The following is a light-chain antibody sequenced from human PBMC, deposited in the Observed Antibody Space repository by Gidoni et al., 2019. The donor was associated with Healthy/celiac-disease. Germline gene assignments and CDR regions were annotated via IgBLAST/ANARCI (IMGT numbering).Light chain of an antibody. CDR2: GAS. CDR3: QQYGSSPWT. Sequence: EIVLTQSPGTLSLSPGERATLSCRASQSVSSSYLAWFQQKPGQAPRLLIYGASSRATGIPDRFSGSGSGTDFTLTISRLEPEDFAVYYCQQYGSSPWTFXXXTKXEIK. CDR1: QSVSSSY. J-gene: IGKJ1*01. V-gene: IGKV3-20*01.